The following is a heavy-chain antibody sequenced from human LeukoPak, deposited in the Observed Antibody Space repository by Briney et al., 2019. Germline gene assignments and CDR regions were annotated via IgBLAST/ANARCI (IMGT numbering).Heavy chain of an antibody. CDR3: ARDRDPYYYYMEF. D-gene: IGHD3-16*01. V-gene: IGHV3-30*03. J-gene: IGHJ6*04. Sequence: GGSLRLSCSASGFTFRTFAMRWVRQAPGKGLEWVTFISYDGSDRHYSDSVKGRFTVSRDNSKKMVYLQMNDLRFDDTAVYFCARDRDPYYYYMEFWGKGTTVTVSS. CDR1: GFTFRTFA. CDR2: ISYDGSDR.